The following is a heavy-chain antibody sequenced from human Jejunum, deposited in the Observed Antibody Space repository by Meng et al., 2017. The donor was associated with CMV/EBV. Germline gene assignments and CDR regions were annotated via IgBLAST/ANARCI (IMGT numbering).Heavy chain of an antibody. CDR1: GYTFTTYA. Sequence: QVRVVPAGAEVKKPGASVKVSCKASGYTFTTYAMHWVRQAPGQGLEWMGWISTYNGDTNYAQNLQGRVTMTTDTSTNTVYMELRSLRSDDTAVYYCGRGSYFDYWGQGTLVTVSS. J-gene: IGHJ4*02. CDR2: ISTYNGDT. CDR3: GRGSYFDY. D-gene: IGHD3-10*01. V-gene: IGHV1-18*01.